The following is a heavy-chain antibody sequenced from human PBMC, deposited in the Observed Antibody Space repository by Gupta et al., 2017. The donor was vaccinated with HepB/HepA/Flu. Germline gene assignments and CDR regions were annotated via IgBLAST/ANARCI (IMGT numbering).Heavy chain of an antibody. CDR2: MSWNSGTI. J-gene: IGHJ4*02. V-gene: IGHV3-9*01. Sequence: EVYLVESGGCLVQPGRSLRLSWLASGFTIDDYAMYWVRQAPGKGLEWVSGMSWNSGTITYADSVKGRSTISRDNAKNSLYLQMDSLTADDTALDYWAKFPHSTRWSATGEGQDFDHWGQGTLVTVSS. CDR1: GFTIDDYA. D-gene: IGHD2/OR15-2a*01. CDR3: AKFPHSTRWSATGEGQDFDH.